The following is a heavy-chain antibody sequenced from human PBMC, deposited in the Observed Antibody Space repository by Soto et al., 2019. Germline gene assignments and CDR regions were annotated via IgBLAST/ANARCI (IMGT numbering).Heavy chain of an antibody. CDR1: GYTFTSDY. CDR2: INPSGGST. D-gene: IGHD3-3*01. V-gene: IGHV1-46*01. Sequence: ASVKVSCKASGYTFTSDYMHWVRQAPGQGLEWMGIINPSGGSTSYAQKFQGRVTMTRDTSTSTVYMELSSLRSEDTAVYYCARDQLRFLEWLPYYYYYGMDVWGQGTTVTVSS. J-gene: IGHJ6*02. CDR3: ARDQLRFLEWLPYYYYYGMDV.